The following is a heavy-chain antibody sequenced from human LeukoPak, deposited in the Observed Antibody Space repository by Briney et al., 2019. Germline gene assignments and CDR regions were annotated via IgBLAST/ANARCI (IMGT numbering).Heavy chain of an antibody. V-gene: IGHV4-59*01. CDR1: GGSISSYY. CDR3: ARLSSGWYDGGINIDY. CDR2: IYYSGST. D-gene: IGHD6-19*01. Sequence: SETLSPTCTVSGGSISSYYWSWIRQPPGKGLEWIGYIYYSGSTNYNPSLQSRVTISVDTSKNQFSLKLSSVTAADTAVYYCARLSSGWYDGGINIDYWGQGTLVTVSS. J-gene: IGHJ4*02.